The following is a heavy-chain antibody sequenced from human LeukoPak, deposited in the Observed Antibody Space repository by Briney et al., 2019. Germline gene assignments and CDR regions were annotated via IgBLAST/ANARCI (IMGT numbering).Heavy chain of an antibody. CDR1: GGSITSFY. D-gene: IGHD3-22*01. CDR2: IYFTGST. V-gene: IGHV4-59*08. Sequence: PSETLSLTCTVSGGSITSFYWSWIRQPPGKGLEWIGYIYFTGSTTYNPSFKSRVTIALDTSKNQFSLQLSSVTAADTAVYYCARRTRAYYYDSSGYFDPWGQGTLVTVSS. J-gene: IGHJ5*02. CDR3: ARRTRAYYYDSSGYFDP.